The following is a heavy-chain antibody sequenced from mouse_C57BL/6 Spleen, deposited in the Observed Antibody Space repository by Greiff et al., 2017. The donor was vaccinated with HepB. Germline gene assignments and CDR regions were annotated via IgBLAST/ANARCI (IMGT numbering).Heavy chain of an antibody. J-gene: IGHJ3*01. CDR3: AREGLFGSSHLAWFAY. D-gene: IGHD1-1*01. Sequence: VQLVESGAELAKPGASVKLSCKASGYTFTSYWMHWVKQRPGQGLEWIGYINPSSGYTKYNQKFKDKATLTADKSSSTAYMQLSSLTYEDSAVYYCAREGLFGSSHLAWFAYWGQGTLVTVSA. CDR2: INPSSGYT. V-gene: IGHV1-7*01. CDR1: GYTFTSYW.